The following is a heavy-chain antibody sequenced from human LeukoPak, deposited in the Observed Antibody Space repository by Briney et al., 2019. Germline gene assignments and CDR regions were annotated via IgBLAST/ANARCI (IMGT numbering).Heavy chain of an antibody. CDR2: VHPDGRT. J-gene: IGHJ4*02. CDR1: GGSVSSTNW. V-gene: IGHV4-4*02. Sequence: SETLSLTCGVSGGSVSSTNWWTWIRPPPGKGLEWIGEVHPDGRTNFNPSLKSRLTMSVDLSENHVSLKLTSVTAADTAVYYCAREGGFYRPLDYSGQGTLVTVSS. CDR3: AREGGFYRPLDY. D-gene: IGHD6-25*01.